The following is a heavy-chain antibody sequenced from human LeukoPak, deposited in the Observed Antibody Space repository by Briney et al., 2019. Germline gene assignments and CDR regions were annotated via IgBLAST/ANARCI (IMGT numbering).Heavy chain of an antibody. D-gene: IGHD4/OR15-4a*01. V-gene: IGHV4-38-2*01. CDR2: IYHSGST. CDR3: ARGGLTDHFDY. J-gene: IGHJ4*02. CDR1: GYSISSGYY. Sequence: SETLSLTCAVSGYSISSGYYWGWVRQPPGEGLEWIGSIYHSGSTYYNPSLKSRVTILVDTSKNQFSLKLSSVTAADTAVYYCARGGLTDHFDYWGQGTLVTVSS.